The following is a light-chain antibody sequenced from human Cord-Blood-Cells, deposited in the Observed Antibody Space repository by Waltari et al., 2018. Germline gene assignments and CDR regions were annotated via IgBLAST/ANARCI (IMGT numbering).Light chain of an antibody. Sequence: QSALTQPASVSGSPGQSITISCTGTSSDVGSYNHVPWYQQHPGKAPKLMIYEGSKRPSGVSNRFAGSKSGKTASLTISGLQAEDEADYYCCSYAGSSTLVFGGGTKLTVL. CDR1: SSDVGSYNH. CDR3: CSYAGSSTLV. V-gene: IGLV2-23*01. J-gene: IGLJ2*01. CDR2: EGS.